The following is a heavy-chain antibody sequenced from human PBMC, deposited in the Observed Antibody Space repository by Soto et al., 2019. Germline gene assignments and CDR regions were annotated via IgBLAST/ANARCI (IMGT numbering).Heavy chain of an antibody. V-gene: IGHV3-30*18. CDR3: AKDYQRMRQLHDAFDI. D-gene: IGHD6-6*01. CDR2: ISYDGSNK. CDR1: GFTFSSYG. J-gene: IGHJ3*02. Sequence: GGSLRLSCAASGFTFSSYGMHWVRQAPGKGLEWVAVISYDGSNKYYADSVKGRFTISRDNSKNTLYLQMNSLRAEDTAVYFCAKDYQRMRQLHDAFDIWGQGTMVTVSS.